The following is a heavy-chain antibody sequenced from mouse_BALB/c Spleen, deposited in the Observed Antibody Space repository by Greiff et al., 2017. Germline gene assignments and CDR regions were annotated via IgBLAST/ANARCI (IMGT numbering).Heavy chain of an antibody. CDR2: IYPSDSYT. J-gene: IGHJ4*01. D-gene: IGHD2-4*01. Sequence: VQLQQPGAELVRPGASVKLSCKASGYTFTSYWINWVKQRPGQGLEWIGNIYPSDSYTNYNQKFKDKATLTVDKSSSTAYMQLSSPTSEDSAVYYCTRMPTMITAYYAMDYWGQGTSVTVSS. CDR1: GYTFTSYW. CDR3: TRMPTMITAYYAMDY. V-gene: IGHV1-69*02.